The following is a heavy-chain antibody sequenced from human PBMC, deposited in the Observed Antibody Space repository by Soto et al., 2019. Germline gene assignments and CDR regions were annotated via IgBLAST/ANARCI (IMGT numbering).Heavy chain of an antibody. Sequence: QVQLVQSGAEVKKPGSSVKVSCKASGGTFSSHAINWVRQAPGQGLEWMGRIIPLFDTANYAQKFQGRVTITADESTSTVYMELSSLRSEDTALYYCARDLHSSSPVDRVDPWGQGTLVTVSS. V-gene: IGHV1-69*18. D-gene: IGHD6-13*01. J-gene: IGHJ5*02. CDR1: GGTFSSHA. CDR2: IIPLFDTA. CDR3: ARDLHSSSPVDRVDP.